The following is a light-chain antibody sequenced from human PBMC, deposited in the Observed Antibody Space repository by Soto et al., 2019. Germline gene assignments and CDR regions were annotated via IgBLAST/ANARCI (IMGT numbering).Light chain of an antibody. CDR3: QQYNNWPPGT. CDR2: GAS. V-gene: IGKV3-15*01. J-gene: IGKJ1*01. Sequence: EIVMTQSPATLSVSPGERATLSCRASQSVSSNLAWYQQKPGQAPRLLIYGASTRATGIPARFGGSGSGTEFTLTISSLQSEDFAVYYCQQYNNWPPGTFGQGTKVEI. CDR1: QSVSSN.